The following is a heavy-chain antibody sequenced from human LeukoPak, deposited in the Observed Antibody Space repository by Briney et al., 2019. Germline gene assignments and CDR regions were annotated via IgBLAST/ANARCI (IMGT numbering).Heavy chain of an antibody. Sequence: GRSLRLSCAASGFTFSTYTMRWVRQAPGKGLEWVAGICYNGSNQYYADSVKGRFTISRDNSKNTLYLQMNSLRAEDRAVYYWASLIGHSDYYDSSGYSSPFDSWGQGTLVTVSS. CDR2: ICYNGSNQ. CDR1: GFTFSTYT. J-gene: IGHJ4*02. V-gene: IGHV3-33*01. CDR3: ASLIGHSDYYDSSGYSSPFDS. D-gene: IGHD3-22*01.